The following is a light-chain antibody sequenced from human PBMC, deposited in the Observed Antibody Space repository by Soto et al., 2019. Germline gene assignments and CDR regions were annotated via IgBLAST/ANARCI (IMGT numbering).Light chain of an antibody. V-gene: IGKV1-6*01. Sequence: TQMTQSPSSLLAFLGNVLPIPCRASQTISSWLAWYQQKPGKAPKLLIYAVSSLQSGVPSRFSGSGSGTDFILTISSLQPEDFATYYCLQDYSFPLTFGGGTKVDIK. CDR1: QTISSW. CDR2: AVS. CDR3: LQDYSFPLT. J-gene: IGKJ4*01.